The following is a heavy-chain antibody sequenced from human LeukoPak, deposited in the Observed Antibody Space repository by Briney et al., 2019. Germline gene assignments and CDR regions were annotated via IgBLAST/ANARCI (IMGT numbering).Heavy chain of an antibody. CDR3: VTFYETY. CDR1: GTYW. CDR2: INSDGSWT. J-gene: IGHJ4*02. D-gene: IGHD2/OR15-2a*01. Sequence: GGSLRLSCAASGTYWMHWVRQAPGKGLVWVSHINSDGSWTGYADSVKGRFTISKDNAKNTVSLQMNNLSAEDTAVYYCVTFYETYWGRGTLVTVSS. V-gene: IGHV3-74*01.